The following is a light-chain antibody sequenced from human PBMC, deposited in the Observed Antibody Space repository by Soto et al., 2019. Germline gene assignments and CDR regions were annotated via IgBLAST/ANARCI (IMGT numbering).Light chain of an antibody. CDR2: GVF. V-gene: IGKV1-17*01. CDR3: LQHNNYPWT. Sequence: IQMTPSPSSLSASLLYRFSITFRSSQGIRNDLGWYQQKPGKAPKRLIYGVFNLQSGVPSRFSGSGSGTEFTLTISSLQPEDFATYYCLQHNNYPWTFGQGTKVDIK. J-gene: IGKJ1*01. CDR1: QGIRND.